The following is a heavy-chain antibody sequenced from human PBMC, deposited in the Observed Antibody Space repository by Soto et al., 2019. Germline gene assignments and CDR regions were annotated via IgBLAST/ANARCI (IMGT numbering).Heavy chain of an antibody. CDR1: GFSLSSTRMA. D-gene: IGHD6-19*01. CDR3: AHIVVAGLGYYFDY. V-gene: IGHV2-5*02. CDR2: IYWDDDK. Sequence: QITLKESGPTLVKPTQTLTLTCTFSGFSLSSTRMAVGWIRQPPGKALEWLALIYWDDDKRYSPFLKSRLTLXXXPXXNQVVLTMSTMDPVDTARYYCAHIVVAGLGYYFDYWGQGTLVTVSS. J-gene: IGHJ4*02.